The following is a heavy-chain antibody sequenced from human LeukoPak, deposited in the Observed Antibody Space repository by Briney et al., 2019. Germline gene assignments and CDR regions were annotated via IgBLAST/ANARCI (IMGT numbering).Heavy chain of an antibody. V-gene: IGHV3-7*01. CDR1: AFTFSSYW. D-gene: IGHD3-3*01. CDR3: ARRFFDY. CDR2: IKQDGSEK. J-gene: IGHJ4*02. Sequence: GGSLRLSCAASAFTFSSYWMSWVRQAPGKGLEWVANIKQDGSEKYYVDSVKGRFTISRDNAKNSLYLQMNSPRAEDTAVYYCARRFFDYWGQGTLVTVSS.